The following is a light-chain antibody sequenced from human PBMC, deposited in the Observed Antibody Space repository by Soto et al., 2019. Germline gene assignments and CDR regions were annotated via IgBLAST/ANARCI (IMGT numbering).Light chain of an antibody. J-gene: IGKJ5*01. CDR3: QQRGNWPIT. CDR1: HDITSY. Sequence: DIQMTQSPSSLSASVGDRVTITCQASHDITSYLNWYQHKPGKAPKLLIYDASILEAGVPSRFSGSGSGTDFTLTISSLEPEDFAVYYCQQRGNWPITFGQGTRLEIK. CDR2: DAS. V-gene: IGKV1-33*01.